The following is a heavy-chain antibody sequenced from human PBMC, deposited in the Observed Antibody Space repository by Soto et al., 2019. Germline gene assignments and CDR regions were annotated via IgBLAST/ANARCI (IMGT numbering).Heavy chain of an antibody. V-gene: IGHV3-53*01. CDR3: ARDRVQSGYPEYFQH. Sequence: EVQLVESGGGLIQPGGSLRLSCAASGFTVSSNYMSWVRQAPGKGLEWVSVIYSGGSTYYADSVKGRFTISRDNSKNTLYLQMNSPRAEATAVYYCARDRVQSGYPEYFQHWGQGTLVTVSS. D-gene: IGHD3-22*01. CDR2: IYSGGST. CDR1: GFTVSSNY. J-gene: IGHJ1*01.